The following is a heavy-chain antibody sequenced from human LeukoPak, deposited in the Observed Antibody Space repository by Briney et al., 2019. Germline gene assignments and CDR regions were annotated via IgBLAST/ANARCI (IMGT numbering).Heavy chain of an antibody. CDR2: INPNSGGT. J-gene: IGHJ4*02. CDR1: GYTFTGYY. V-gene: IGHV1-2*02. Sequence: ASVKVSCKASGYTFTGYYMHWVRQAPGQGLEWMGWINPNSGGTNYAQKFQGRVTMTRDTSISTAYMELSSLRSDDTAVYHCARDLDSNQDEVDYWGQGTLVTVSS. CDR3: ARDLDSNQDEVDY. D-gene: IGHD4-11*01.